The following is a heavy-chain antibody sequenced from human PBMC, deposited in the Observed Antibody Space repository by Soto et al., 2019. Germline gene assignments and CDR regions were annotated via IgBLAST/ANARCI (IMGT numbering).Heavy chain of an antibody. CDR1: GFTFGDYA. Sequence: GESLKISCTASGFTFGDYAMSWVRQAPGKGLEWVGFIRSKAYGGTTEYAASVKGRFTISRDDSKSIAYLQMNSLKTEDTAVYYCTRLAREIAAAGFFDYWGQGTLVTVSS. J-gene: IGHJ4*02. CDR2: IRSKAYGGTT. D-gene: IGHD6-13*01. V-gene: IGHV3-49*04. CDR3: TRLAREIAAAGFFDY.